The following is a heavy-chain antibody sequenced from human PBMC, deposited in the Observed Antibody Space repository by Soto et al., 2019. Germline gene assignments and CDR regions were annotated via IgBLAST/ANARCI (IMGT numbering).Heavy chain of an antibody. CDR2: ISAKSKYI. CDR3: ARDPGYSYGYN. J-gene: IGHJ4*02. V-gene: IGHV3-21*01. Sequence: GGSLRLSCAASGFTFSTYTMNWVRQAPGQGLEWVSCISAKSKYIYYANSVQGRFTISRDDAQNSLILQLSSLRAEDTAVYYCARDPGYSYGYNWGQGTLVTVSS. D-gene: IGHD5-18*01. CDR1: GFTFSTYT.